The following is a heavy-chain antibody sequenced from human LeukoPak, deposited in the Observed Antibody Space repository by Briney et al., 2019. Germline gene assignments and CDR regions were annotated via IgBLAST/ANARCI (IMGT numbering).Heavy chain of an antibody. CDR3: ASGITIRDLDY. J-gene: IGHJ4*02. V-gene: IGHV3-21*01. CDR2: ISSSSSYI. D-gene: IGHD3-10*01. CDR1: GFTFTSYS. Sequence: GGTLRLSCAASGFTFTSYSMNWVRHAPGKGLQWFSSISSSSSYIFYAASLKGRFTISRDKAKNSLFLRMTSVRAADTAVYYCASGITIRDLDYWGEGTLVTVSS.